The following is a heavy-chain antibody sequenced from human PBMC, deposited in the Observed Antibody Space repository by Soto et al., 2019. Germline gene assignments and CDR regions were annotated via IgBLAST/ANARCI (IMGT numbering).Heavy chain of an antibody. V-gene: IGHV4-39*01. CDR2: FCYSGTT. J-gene: IGHJ4*02. D-gene: IGHD1-1*01. CDR1: GGSISSSRYY. CDR3: ARLPFPQGWERPTYFDF. Sequence: QVQLQEAGPGLVKPSETLSLTCTVSGGSISSSRYYWGWIRQPPGKWLQWIGSFCYSGTTYYNPSLRSRVTISVDTSKNQVSLRLTSVTAADTAVYYCARLPFPQGWERPTYFDFWGQGTLVTVSS.